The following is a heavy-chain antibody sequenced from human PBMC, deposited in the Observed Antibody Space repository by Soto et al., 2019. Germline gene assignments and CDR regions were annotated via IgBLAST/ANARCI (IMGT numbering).Heavy chain of an antibody. J-gene: IGHJ3*02. Sequence: ASVKVSCKASGYTFTSYDINWVRQATGQGLEWMGWMNPNSGNTGYAQKFQGRVIMTRNTSISTAYMELSSLRSEDTAVYYCASSGSSLDAFDILGQGTMVTVSS. CDR1: GYTFTSYD. CDR2: MNPNSGNT. CDR3: ASSGSSLDAFDI. D-gene: IGHD1-26*01. V-gene: IGHV1-8*01.